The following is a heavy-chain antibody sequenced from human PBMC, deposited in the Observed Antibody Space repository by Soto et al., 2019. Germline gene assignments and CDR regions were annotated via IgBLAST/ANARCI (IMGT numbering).Heavy chain of an antibody. CDR3: ARHLPYCGGDCYSLDY. J-gene: IGHJ4*02. V-gene: IGHV4-31*03. D-gene: IGHD2-21*02. CDR1: GGSISSGGYY. Sequence: SETLSLTCTVSGGSISSGGYYWSWIRQHPGKGLEWIGYIYYSGSTYYNPSLKSRVTISVDTSKNQFSLNLSSVTAADPAVYYCARHLPYCGGDCYSLDYWGQGTLVTVSS. CDR2: IYYSGST.